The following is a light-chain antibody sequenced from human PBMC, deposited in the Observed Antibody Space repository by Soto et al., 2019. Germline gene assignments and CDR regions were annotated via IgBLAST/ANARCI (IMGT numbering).Light chain of an antibody. V-gene: IGKV1-5*01. CDR3: QQYNSYSRT. J-gene: IGKJ1*01. Sequence: DIQMTQSPSTLSASLGDRVTITCRASQSISNRLAWYQQKPGKAPKVVIYDASSLESGVPSRFSGSGSGTEFILTINSLQPDDFATYYCQQYNSYSRTFGQGTKVDIK. CDR1: QSISNR. CDR2: DAS.